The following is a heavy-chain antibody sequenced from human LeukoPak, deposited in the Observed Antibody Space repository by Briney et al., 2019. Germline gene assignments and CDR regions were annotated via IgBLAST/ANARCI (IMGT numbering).Heavy chain of an antibody. CDR1: GGSISSYY. CDR2: IYYSGST. CDR3: ARSVAATSHFDN. Sequence: SETLSLTCTVSGGSISSYYWSWIRQPPGKGLEWIGYIYYSGSTNYNPSLKSRVTISVDTSKNQFSLKLNSVTAADTAVYYCARSVAATSHFDNWGQGTLVTVSS. D-gene: IGHD2-15*01. V-gene: IGHV4-59*08. J-gene: IGHJ4*02.